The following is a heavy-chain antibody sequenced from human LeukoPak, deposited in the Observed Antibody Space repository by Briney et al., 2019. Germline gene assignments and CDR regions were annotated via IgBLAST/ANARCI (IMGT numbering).Heavy chain of an antibody. D-gene: IGHD3-9*01. Sequence: PGGSLRLSCAASEFTFSSYAMSWVRQAPGKGLEWVSAISGSGGSTYYADSVKGRFTISRDNSKNTLYLQMNSLRAEDTAVYYCAKGTYDILTGYYDYWGQGTLVTVSS. J-gene: IGHJ4*02. CDR1: EFTFSSYA. V-gene: IGHV3-23*01. CDR2: ISGSGGST. CDR3: AKGTYDILTGYYDY.